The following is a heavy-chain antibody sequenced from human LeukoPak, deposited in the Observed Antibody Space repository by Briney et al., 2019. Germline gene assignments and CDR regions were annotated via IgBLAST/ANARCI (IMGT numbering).Heavy chain of an antibody. V-gene: IGHV3-13*01. D-gene: IGHD6-13*01. CDR2: IGTAGDT. CDR3: SRGGAPAGYAYDV. CDR1: GFTFSNFD. J-gene: IGHJ3*01. Sequence: GGSLRLSCATSGFTFSNFDLHWVRQATGEGLEWVSAIGTAGDTYYPDSVKGRFTISRDNAKNSFYLQMNNLRVGDTAMYYCSRGGAPAGYAYDVWGHGTVVTVSS.